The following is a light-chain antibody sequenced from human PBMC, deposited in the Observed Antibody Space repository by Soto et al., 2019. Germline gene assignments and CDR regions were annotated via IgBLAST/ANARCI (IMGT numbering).Light chain of an antibody. CDR1: QSVSSN. Sequence: EIVMTQSPATLSVSPGERATLSCRASQSVSSNLAWYQQKPGQAPRLLIYDASTRATGIQASFSGSGSGTEFTLTIRSLQSQDFAVYYCKQYYKWPLTFGGGTKVDIK. J-gene: IGKJ4*01. CDR3: KQYYKWPLT. CDR2: DAS. V-gene: IGKV3-15*01.